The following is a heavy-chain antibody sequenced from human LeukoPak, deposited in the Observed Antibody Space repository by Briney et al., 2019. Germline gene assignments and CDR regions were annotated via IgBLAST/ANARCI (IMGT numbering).Heavy chain of an antibody. J-gene: IGHJ4*02. CDR2: IRYDGSNK. D-gene: IGHD1-26*01. CDR1: GFTFSSYG. CDR3: AKDGAGLAKRGSCFDY. Sequence: PGGSLRLSCAASGFTFSSYGMHWVRQAPGKGLEWVAFIRYDGSNKYYADSVKGRFTISRDNSKNTLYLQMNSLRAEDTAVYYCAKDGAGLAKRGSCFDYWGRGTLVTVSS. V-gene: IGHV3-30*02.